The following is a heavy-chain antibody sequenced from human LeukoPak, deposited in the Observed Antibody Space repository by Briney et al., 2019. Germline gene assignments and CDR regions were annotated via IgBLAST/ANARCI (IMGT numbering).Heavy chain of an antibody. CDR3: ARGVTHFDY. CDR2: IDSDGSDS. V-gene: IGHV3-74*01. CDR1: EFTFSIFW. Sequence: PGGSLRLSCAASEFTFSIFWTPWVRQAPGKGLVWVSRIDSDGSDSSYADSVKGRFTISRDNAKNTLYLQMNSLRAEDTAVYYCARGVTHFDYWGQGTLVTVSS. D-gene: IGHD3-10*01. J-gene: IGHJ4*02.